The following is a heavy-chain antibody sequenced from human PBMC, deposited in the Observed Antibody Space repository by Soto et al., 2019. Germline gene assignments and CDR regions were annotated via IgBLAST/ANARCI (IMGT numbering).Heavy chain of an antibody. CDR1: GYTFTGYY. D-gene: IGHD1-26*01. V-gene: IGHV1-2*02. Sequence: QVPLVQSGTEVKRPGDSVKVSCKASGYTFTGYYVHWVRRAPGQGLEWMGWINPNSGDTYLAQRFQGRVTMNRDTSIGTAYMELRGLTSDDTAEYYCAKGGAIVAAGTRVYLYNAMDVWGQGTTVTVSS. CDR3: AKGGAIVAAGTRVYLYNAMDV. J-gene: IGHJ6*02. CDR2: INPNSGDT.